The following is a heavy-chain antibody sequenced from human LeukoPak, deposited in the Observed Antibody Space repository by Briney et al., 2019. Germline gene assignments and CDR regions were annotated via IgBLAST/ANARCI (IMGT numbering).Heavy chain of an antibody. J-gene: IGHJ6*02. Sequence: GRSLRLSCVASGFTFSNYAIHWVRQAPGKGLEWVAVISYDGSNKYYADSVRGRFTISRDNSKNTLSLQMNSLRADDTAVYYCARDVLVVVPVTLEPGYYYYGMDVWGPGTLVTVSS. D-gene: IGHD2-15*01. V-gene: IGHV3-30-3*01. CDR2: ISYDGSNK. CDR1: GFTFSNYA. CDR3: ARDVLVVVPVTLEPGYYYYGMDV.